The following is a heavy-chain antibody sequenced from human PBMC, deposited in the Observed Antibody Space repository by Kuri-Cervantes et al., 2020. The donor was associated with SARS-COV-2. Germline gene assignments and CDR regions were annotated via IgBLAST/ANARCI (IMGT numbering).Heavy chain of an antibody. J-gene: IGHJ5*02. D-gene: IGHD2-2*01. V-gene: IGHV3-7*01. CDR3: ARTHIVVVPAAWWFDP. CDR2: IKEDGSEK. Sequence: GGSLRLSCAASGFTFSSYWMSWVRQAPGKGLEWVANIKEDGSEKCYVDSVKGRFTISRDNAKNSLYLQMNSLRAEDTAVYYCARTHIVVVPAAWWFDPWGQGTLVTVSS. CDR1: GFTFSSYW.